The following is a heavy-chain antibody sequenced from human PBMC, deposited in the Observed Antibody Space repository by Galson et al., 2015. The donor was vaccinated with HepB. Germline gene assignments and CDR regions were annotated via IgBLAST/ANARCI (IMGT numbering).Heavy chain of an antibody. J-gene: IGHJ4*02. D-gene: IGHD2-15*01. CDR2: FDPEDGET. Sequence: SVKVSCKVSGYTLTELSMHWVRQAPGKGLEWMGGFDPEDGETIYAQKFQGRVTMTEDTSTDTAYMELSSLRSEDTAVYYCATLMGSGSLTFDYWGQGTLVTVSS. CDR1: GYTLTELS. V-gene: IGHV1-24*01. CDR3: ATLMGSGSLTFDY.